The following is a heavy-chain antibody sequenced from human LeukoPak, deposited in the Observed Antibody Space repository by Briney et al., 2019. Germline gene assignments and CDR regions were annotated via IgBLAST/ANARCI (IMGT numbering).Heavy chain of an antibody. Sequence: ASVKVSCKVSGYTLTELSMHWVRQAPGKGLEWMGGFDPEDGETIYAQKFQGRVTMTEDTSTDTAYMELSSLRSEDTAVYYCARGGYCSGGSCDVDPPPYYYYYYMDVWGKGTTVTVSS. V-gene: IGHV1-24*01. J-gene: IGHJ6*03. CDR3: ARGGYCSGGSCDVDPPPYYYYYYMDV. D-gene: IGHD2-15*01. CDR1: GYTLTELS. CDR2: FDPEDGET.